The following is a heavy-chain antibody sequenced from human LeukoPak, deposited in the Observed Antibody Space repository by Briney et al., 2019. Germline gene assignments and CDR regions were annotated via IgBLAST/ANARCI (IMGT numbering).Heavy chain of an antibody. D-gene: IGHD2-15*01. J-gene: IGHJ4*02. CDR3: ARGYCRGDSCYYFDY. CDR2: RIGSGNT. CDR1: GFSFGTFA. V-gene: IGHV3-23*01. Sequence: GGSLRLSCAASGFSFGTFAMTWVRQVPGKELEWVSGRIGSGNTYYADSVKGRFTLSSDSSKNTVYLQMNSLRVEDTAIYYCARGYCRGDSCYYFDYWGQGTLVTVSS.